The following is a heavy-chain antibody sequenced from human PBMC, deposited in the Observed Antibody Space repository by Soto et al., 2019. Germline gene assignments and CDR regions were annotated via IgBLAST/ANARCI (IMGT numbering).Heavy chain of an antibody. V-gene: IGHV1-18*01. CDR3: ARSRLSSSWGLVWYFDL. Sequence: QVQLVQSGAEVKKPGASVKVSCKASGYTFTSYGIIWVRQAPGQGLEWMGWISAYNGNTNYAQKLQGRVTMTTDTSTSTAYMELRSLRSDDTAVYYCARSRLSSSWGLVWYFDLWGRGTLVTVSS. CDR2: ISAYNGNT. D-gene: IGHD6-13*01. J-gene: IGHJ2*01. CDR1: GYTFTSYG.